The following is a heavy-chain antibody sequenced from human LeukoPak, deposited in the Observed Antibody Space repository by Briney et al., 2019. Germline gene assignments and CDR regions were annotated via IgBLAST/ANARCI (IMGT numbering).Heavy chain of an antibody. D-gene: IGHD3-22*01. Sequence: SVKVSCKASGGTFSSYAISWVRQAPGQGLEWMGGIIPIFGTANYAQKFQGRVTITADKSTSTAYMELSSLRSEDTAVYYCASEVYDSSGYYYFDYWGQGTLVTVSS. J-gene: IGHJ4*02. CDR2: IIPIFGTA. CDR3: ASEVYDSSGYYYFDY. CDR1: GGTFSSYA. V-gene: IGHV1-69*06.